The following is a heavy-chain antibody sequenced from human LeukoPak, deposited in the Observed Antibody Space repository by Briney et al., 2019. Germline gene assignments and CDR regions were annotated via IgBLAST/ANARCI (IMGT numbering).Heavy chain of an antibody. CDR3: ARGAAGGCPDY. J-gene: IGHJ4*02. D-gene: IGHD3-16*01. V-gene: IGHV3-48*03. CDR2: LTSSGSTI. CDR1: GSTFSSYE. Sequence: GGSLRLSCAALGSTFSSYEMNWVGQAPGKGLEGGSYLTSSGSTIYYADSVKGRFPISRDNAKNPLYLQTDSLRGEDTAVYYCARGAAGGCPDYCGQKRLVTASS.